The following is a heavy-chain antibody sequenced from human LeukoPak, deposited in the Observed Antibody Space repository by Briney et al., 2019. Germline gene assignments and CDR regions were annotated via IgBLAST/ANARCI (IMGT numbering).Heavy chain of an antibody. CDR3: ASLVITTGSSSLAYYGMDV. D-gene: IGHD3-22*01. CDR2: IYHSGST. CDR1: GGSLSSSNW. V-gene: IGHV4-4*02. J-gene: IGHJ6*02. Sequence: PSETLSLTCAVSGGSLSSSNWWSWVRQPPGKGLEWIGEIYHSGSTNYNPSLKSRVTISVDKSKNQFSLKLSSVTAADTAVYYCASLVITTGSSSLAYYGMDVWGQGTTVTVSS.